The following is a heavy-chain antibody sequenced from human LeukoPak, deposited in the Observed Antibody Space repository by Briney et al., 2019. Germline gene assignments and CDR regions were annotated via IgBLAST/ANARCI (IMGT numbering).Heavy chain of an antibody. CDR3: ARDLVPYYYDSSGYLYGY. V-gene: IGHV1-2*02. CDR1: GYTFTGYY. J-gene: IGHJ4*02. Sequence: ASVKVSCKASGYTFTGYYMHWVRQAPGQGLGWTGWINPNSGGTNYAQKFQGRVTMTRDTSISTAYMELSRLRSDDTAVYYCARDLVPYYYDSSGYLYGYWGQGTLVTVSS. CDR2: INPNSGGT. D-gene: IGHD3-22*01.